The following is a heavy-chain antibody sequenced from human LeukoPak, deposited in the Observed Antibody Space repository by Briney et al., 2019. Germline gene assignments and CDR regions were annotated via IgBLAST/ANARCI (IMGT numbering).Heavy chain of an antibody. Sequence: GGSLRLSCAASGFTFSDYYMSWIRQATGKGLEWVSYICDSGRTIYYADSVKGRFTISRDNAKNSVYLQMNNLGAEDTAVYYCARDRLGDYDHSGYYDKWGQGTLVTVSS. CDR2: ICDSGRTI. V-gene: IGHV3-11*01. J-gene: IGHJ4*02. CDR1: GFTFSDYY. CDR3: ARDRLGDYDHSGYYDK. D-gene: IGHD3-22*01.